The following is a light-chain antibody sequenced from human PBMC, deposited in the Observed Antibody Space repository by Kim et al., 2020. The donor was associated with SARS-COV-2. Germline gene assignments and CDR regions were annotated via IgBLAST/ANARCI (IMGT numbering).Light chain of an antibody. V-gene: IGKV3-11*01. J-gene: IGKJ4*01. CDR3: QQRGNWPPALT. CDR2: DAS. CDR1: HNVGIN. Sequence: PGEGATLSCTASHNVGINLAWYQQTPGQSPRLLIYDASIRDTGIPDRFSGSGSGTDFTLTIGSLEPRDFAIYYCQQRGNWPPALTFGGGTKVDIK.